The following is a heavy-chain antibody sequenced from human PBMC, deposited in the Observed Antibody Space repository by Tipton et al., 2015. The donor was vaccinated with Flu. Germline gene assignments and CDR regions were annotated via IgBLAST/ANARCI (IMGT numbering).Heavy chain of an antibody. V-gene: IGHV4-34*01. CDR3: ATRGSFSGSQSDDY. D-gene: IGHD1-26*01. Sequence: TLSLTCAVYGGSFSEYNWSWMRQPPGKGLEWIGSISHSGNTWYNSPLKSRVTMSVDTSKNQFSLRLSSLTAADTAVYYCATRGSFSGSQSDDYWGQGTLVTVSA. J-gene: IGHJ4*02. CDR2: ISHSGNT. CDR1: GGSFSEYN.